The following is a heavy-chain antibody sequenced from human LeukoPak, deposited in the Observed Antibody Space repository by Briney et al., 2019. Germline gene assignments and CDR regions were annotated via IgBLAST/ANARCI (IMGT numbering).Heavy chain of an antibody. CDR2: IWYDGSNK. D-gene: IGHD2-2*01. Sequence: GGSLRLSCAASGFTFSSFGMHWVRQAPGKGLEWVAVIWYDGSNKYYADFVKGRFTIYRDNYKNTLYLQMNSLRAEDTAVYYCARYSGYCSSTSCYFHYFYFWGRGTLVTVSS. V-gene: IGHV3-33*01. J-gene: IGHJ4*02. CDR3: ARYSGYCSSTSCYFHYFYF. CDR1: GFTFSSFG.